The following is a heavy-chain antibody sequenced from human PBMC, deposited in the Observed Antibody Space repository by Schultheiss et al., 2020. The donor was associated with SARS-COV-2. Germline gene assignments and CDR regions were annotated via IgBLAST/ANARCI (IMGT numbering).Heavy chain of an antibody. CDR1: GFTFGDYY. J-gene: IGHJ4*02. Sequence: GGSLRLSCAASGFTFGDYYMTWIRQVPGKGLEWVAYISPTTSHTDYADSVRGRFTISRDNAKNSLYLQMNSLRAEDTAVYYCARDRQDFDYWGQGTLVTVSS. V-gene: IGHV3-11*06. CDR2: ISPTTSHT. CDR3: ARDRQDFDY.